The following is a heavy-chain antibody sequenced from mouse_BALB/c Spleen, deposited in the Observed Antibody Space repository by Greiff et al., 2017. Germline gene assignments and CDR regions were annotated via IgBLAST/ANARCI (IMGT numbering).Heavy chain of an antibody. CDR3: VREYGGLWYFDV. J-gene: IGHJ1*01. CDR2: IWTGGGT. D-gene: IGHD1-1*02. CDR1: GFSLTSYD. Sequence: QVQLQQSGPGLVAPSQSLSITCTVSGFSLTSYDISWIRQPPGKGLEWLGVIWTGGGTNYNSAFMSRLSISKDNSKSQVFLKMNSLQTDDTAIYYCVREYGGLWYFDVWGAGTTVTVSS. V-gene: IGHV2-9-2*01.